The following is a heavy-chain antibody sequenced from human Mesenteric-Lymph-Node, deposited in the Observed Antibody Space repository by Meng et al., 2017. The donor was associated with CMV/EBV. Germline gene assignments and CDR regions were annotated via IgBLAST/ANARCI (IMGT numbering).Heavy chain of an antibody. J-gene: IGHJ6*02. CDR3: AKDQVTTRYYHGTDV. V-gene: IGHV3-30*02. D-gene: IGHD4-11*01. CDR2: IRYDGSNK. CDR1: GFTFSRYG. Sequence: GESLKISCAASGFTFSRYGMHWVRQAPGKGLEWVAFIRYDGSNKYYGDSVKGRFTISRDNSKNTLYLQMNSLRAEDTAVYYCAKDQVTTRYYHGTDVWGQGTTVTVSS.